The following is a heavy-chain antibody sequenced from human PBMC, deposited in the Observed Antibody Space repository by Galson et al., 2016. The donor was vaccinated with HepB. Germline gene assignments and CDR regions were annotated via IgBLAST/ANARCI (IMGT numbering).Heavy chain of an antibody. CDR2: ISASSGTI. Sequence: SLRLSCAASGFRFSDYNMNWVRQAPGRGLEWVAYISASSGTIYYADSVKGRFTISRDNANNSLSLQMNTLRADDTAAYYCGLGQDEMPTIFDFWGQGALVTVSS. D-gene: IGHD3-3*01. J-gene: IGHJ4*02. CDR1: GFRFSDYN. CDR3: GLGQDEMPTIFDF. V-gene: IGHV3-48*01.